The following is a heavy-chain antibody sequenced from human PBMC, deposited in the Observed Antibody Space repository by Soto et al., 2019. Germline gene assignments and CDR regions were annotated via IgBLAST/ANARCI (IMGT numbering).Heavy chain of an antibody. CDR2: FDPEDGET. CDR1: GYTLTELS. Sequence: GASVKVSCKVSGYTLTELSMHWVRQAPGKGLEWMGGFDPEDGETIYAQKFQGRVTMTEDTSTDTAYMELSSLRSEDTAVYYCATGDSSGYYYLPFDYWGQGTLVTVSS. D-gene: IGHD3-22*01. V-gene: IGHV1-24*01. J-gene: IGHJ4*02. CDR3: ATGDSSGYYYLPFDY.